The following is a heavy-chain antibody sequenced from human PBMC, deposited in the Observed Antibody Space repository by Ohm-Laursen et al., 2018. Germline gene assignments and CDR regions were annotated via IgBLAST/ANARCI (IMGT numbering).Heavy chain of an antibody. CDR1: GFSLNTNEMS. CDR2: IDWDDNK. V-gene: IGHV2-70*11. CDR3: ARMSSGNYIDY. D-gene: IGHD1-26*01. J-gene: IGHJ4*02. Sequence: TQTLTLTCTFSGFSLNTNEMSVSWIRQPPGKALEWLARIDWDDNKSYNTSLKARLTISKDTSKKQVVLTVTNMDPVDTGTYYCARMSSGNYIDYWGQGTLVTVSS.